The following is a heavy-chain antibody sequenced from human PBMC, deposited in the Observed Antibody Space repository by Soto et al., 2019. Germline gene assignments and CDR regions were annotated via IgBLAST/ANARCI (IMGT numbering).Heavy chain of an antibody. D-gene: IGHD3-10*01. CDR3: ARRAMVRGVIEY. V-gene: IGHV4-59*01. CDR1: GGSISSYY. Sequence: SETLSLTCTVSGGSISSYYWSWIRQPPGKGLEWIGYIYYSGSTNYNPSLKSRVTISVDTSKNQFSLKLSSVTAADTAVYYCARRAMVRGVIEYWGQGTLVTVSS. CDR2: IYYSGST. J-gene: IGHJ4*02.